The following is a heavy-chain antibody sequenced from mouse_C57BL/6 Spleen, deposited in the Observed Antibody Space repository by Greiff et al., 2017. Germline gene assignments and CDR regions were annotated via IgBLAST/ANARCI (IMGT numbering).Heavy chain of an antibody. CDR3: ATSSYYGNHRGAMDY. Sequence: DVKLVEPGGGLVQPGGSLSLSCAASGFTFTDYYMSWVRQPPGKALEWLGFIRNTANGYTTEYSASVKGRFTISRDNSQSILYLQMNALRAEESATYYCATSSYYGNHRGAMDYWGQGTSVTVSS. J-gene: IGHJ4*01. D-gene: IGHD2-10*01. CDR1: GFTFTDYY. CDR2: IRNTANGYTT. V-gene: IGHV7-3*01.